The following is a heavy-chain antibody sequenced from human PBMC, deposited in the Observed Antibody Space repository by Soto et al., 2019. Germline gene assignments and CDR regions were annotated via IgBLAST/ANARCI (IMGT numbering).Heavy chain of an antibody. CDR2: ISGDGSRT. CDR3: ARGLSGYYGMDV. Sequence: EVQVVESGGDSVQPGGSLRLSCSTSGFTFSSYWMHWVSQAPGKGLVWVSRISGDGSRTYYADSVQGRFTISRDNAKNTLYLQMSSLRAEDTAVYYCARGLSGYYGMDVWGQGTTGSVFS. V-gene: IGHV3-74*01. D-gene: IGHD3-3*01. CDR1: GFTFSSYW. J-gene: IGHJ6*02.